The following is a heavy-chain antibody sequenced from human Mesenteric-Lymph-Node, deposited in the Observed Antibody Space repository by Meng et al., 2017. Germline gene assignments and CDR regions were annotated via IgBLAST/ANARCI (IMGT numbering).Heavy chain of an antibody. V-gene: IGHV1-24*01. CDR1: RCTLDRVS. D-gene: IGHD3-22*01. Sequence: EVWNRATAGKCSCKVARCTLDRVSMYGVRQAPGKRLELIGGFDPEDGETIDAQKFQGRVTMTEDTSTDTAYMELSSLRSEDTAVYYCAHQHYYDSSGYYYVAYFQHWGQGTLVTVSS. CDR3: AHQHYYDSSGYYYVAYFQH. CDR2: FDPEDGET. J-gene: IGHJ1*01.